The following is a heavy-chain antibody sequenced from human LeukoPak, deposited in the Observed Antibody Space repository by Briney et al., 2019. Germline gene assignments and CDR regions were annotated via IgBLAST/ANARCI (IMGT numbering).Heavy chain of an antibody. CDR1: GYTFTTYA. D-gene: IGHD6-13*01. CDR2: INTNTGNP. CDR3: ARETTQQLAEPFFDY. J-gene: IGHJ4*02. V-gene: IGHV7-4-1*02. Sequence: ASVKVSCKASGYTFTTYAMNWVRQAPGQGLEWMGWINTNTGNPTYAQGFTGRFVFSLDTSVSTAYLQISSLKAEDTAVYYCARETTQQLAEPFFDYWGQGTLVTVSS.